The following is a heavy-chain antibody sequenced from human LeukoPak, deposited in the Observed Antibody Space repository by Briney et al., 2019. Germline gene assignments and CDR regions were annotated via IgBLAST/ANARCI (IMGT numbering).Heavy chain of an antibody. CDR3: AREYCSGGSCYSGMYYFDY. CDR2: INHSGST. V-gene: IGHV4-34*01. CDR1: GGSFSGYY. D-gene: IGHD2-15*01. J-gene: IGHJ4*02. Sequence: SETLSLTCAVYGGSFSGYYWSWIRQPPGKGLEWIGEINHSGSTNYNPSLKSRVTISVDTPKNQFSLKLSSVTAADTAVYYCAREYCSGGSCYSGMYYFDYWGQGTLVTVSS.